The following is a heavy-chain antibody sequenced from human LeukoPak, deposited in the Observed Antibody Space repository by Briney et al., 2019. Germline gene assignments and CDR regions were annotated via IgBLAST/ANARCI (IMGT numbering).Heavy chain of an antibody. CDR3: ARDQIDYGDPIHYYYYGMDV. CDR2: ISAYNGNT. V-gene: IGHV1-18*01. Sequence: LGASVKVSCKASGYTFTSYGISWVRQAPGQGLEWMGWISAYNGNTNYAQKLQGRVTMTTDTSTSTAYMELRSLRSDDTAVYYCARDQIDYGDPIHYYYYGMDVWGQGTTVTVSS. J-gene: IGHJ6*02. CDR1: GYTFTSYG. D-gene: IGHD4-17*01.